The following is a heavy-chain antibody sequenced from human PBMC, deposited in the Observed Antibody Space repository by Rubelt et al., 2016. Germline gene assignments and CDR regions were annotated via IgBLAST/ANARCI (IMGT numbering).Heavy chain of an antibody. CDR2: IIPIFGTA. V-gene: IGHV1-69*01. CDR3: ARDIVVVVAAGGMDV. D-gene: IGHD2-15*01. J-gene: IGHJ3*01. Sequence: GGIIPIFGTANYAQKFQGRVTITADESTSTAYMELSSLRSEDTAVYYCARDIVVVVAAGGMDVWGQGTMVTVSS.